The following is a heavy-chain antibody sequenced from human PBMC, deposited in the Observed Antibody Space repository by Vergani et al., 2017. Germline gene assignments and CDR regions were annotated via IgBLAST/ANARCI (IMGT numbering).Heavy chain of an antibody. J-gene: IGHJ5*02. V-gene: IGHV4-59*01. CDR2: MYYSGRT. Sequence: QVQLQESGPGLVKPSETLSLTCTVSGGSISNYYWSWIRQPPGKGLEWIGYMYYSGRTNYNPSLKSRVTMLVDTSKNQFSLKLNSVTAADTAVYYCGRVADFYGLGSRLLDLWGQGILVTVSS. CDR1: GGSISNYY. D-gene: IGHD3-10*01. CDR3: GRVADFYGLGSRLLDL.